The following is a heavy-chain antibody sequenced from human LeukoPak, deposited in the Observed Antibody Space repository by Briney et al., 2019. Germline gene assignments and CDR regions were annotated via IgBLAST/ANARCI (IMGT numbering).Heavy chain of an antibody. CDR3: ANEIRPNDY. Sequence: GGSLRLSCATSGFTFSSHAMTWVRQAPGKGLEWVSAISISGDTTYYADAVKGRFTISRDNSKNTVYLQMNSLRAEDTAVYYCANEIRPNDYWGQGTLVTVSS. CDR1: GFTFSSHA. D-gene: IGHD4-17*01. CDR2: ISISGDTT. V-gene: IGHV3-23*01. J-gene: IGHJ4*02.